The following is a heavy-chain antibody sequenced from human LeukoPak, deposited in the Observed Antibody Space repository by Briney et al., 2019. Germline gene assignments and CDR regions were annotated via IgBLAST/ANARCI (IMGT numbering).Heavy chain of an antibody. CDR3: ASTERCSTTCPPGS. Sequence: SETLSLTCAVYGGSFSGYYWSWIRQPPGKGLEWIGEINHSGSTNYNPSLKSRVTISLDTSKKQFSLKLSSVTAADTAVYYCASTERCSTTCPPGSWGQGTLVTVSS. CDR1: GGSFSGYY. V-gene: IGHV4-34*01. CDR2: INHSGST. D-gene: IGHD2-2*01. J-gene: IGHJ5*02.